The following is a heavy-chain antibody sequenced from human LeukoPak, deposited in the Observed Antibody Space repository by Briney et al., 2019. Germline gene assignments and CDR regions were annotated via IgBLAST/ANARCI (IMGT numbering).Heavy chain of an antibody. J-gene: IGHJ4*02. CDR1: GYTFTNYD. V-gene: IGHV1-8*01. CDR3: VRYPRTHYYFDC. Sequence: ASEKVSCKASGYTFTNYDIYWVRQATGQGPEWMGWMNPNSGHTGYAQKFQGRVTMTRNTSISTAYMELSSLSSEDTAVYYCVRYPRTHYYFDCWGQGTLVTVSS. CDR2: MNPNSGHT. D-gene: IGHD1-14*01.